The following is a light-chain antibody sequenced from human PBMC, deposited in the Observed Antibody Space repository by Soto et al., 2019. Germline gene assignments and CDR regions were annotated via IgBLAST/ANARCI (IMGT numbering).Light chain of an antibody. V-gene: IGLV2-23*01. J-gene: IGLJ2*01. CDR1: TSDVGTYNL. CDR3: CSYAGSYNVI. CDR2: EGS. Sequence: QSVLTQPASVSGSPGQSVTISCTGTTSDVGTYNLVSWYQQHPDKAPKLMIYEGSKRPSGVSNRFSGSKSGNTAPLTISGLQAEDEADYYCCSYAGSYNVIFGGGTKLTVL.